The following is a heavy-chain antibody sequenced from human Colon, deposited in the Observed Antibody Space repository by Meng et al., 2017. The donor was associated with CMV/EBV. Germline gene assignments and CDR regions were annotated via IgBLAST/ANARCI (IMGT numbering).Heavy chain of an antibody. CDR1: GYTFTSYD. J-gene: IGHJ6*02. Sequence: ASVKVSCKASGYTFTSYDINWVRQAPGQGLEWMGWMNPNSGNTGYAQKFQGRVTITRNTSISTAYMELSSLRSEDTAVYYCARGVSRTPYYYYGMDVWGQGTTVPSP. CDR3: ARGVSRTPYYYYGMDV. CDR2: MNPNSGNT. V-gene: IGHV1-8*03.